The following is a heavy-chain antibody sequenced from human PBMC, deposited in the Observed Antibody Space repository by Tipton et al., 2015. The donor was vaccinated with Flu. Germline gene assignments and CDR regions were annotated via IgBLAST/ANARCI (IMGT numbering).Heavy chain of an antibody. J-gene: IGHJ4*02. CDR3: ANLCGSGYFDY. D-gene: IGHD3-10*01. Sequence: GSLRLSCAASGFTFRTYWMTWVRQAPGKGLEWVANIKQDGSEKYYVDSVKGRFTISRDNAKNSLYLQMNSLRAEDTAVYYCANLCGSGYFDYWGQGALVTVSS. CDR1: GFTFRTYW. CDR2: IKQDGSEK. V-gene: IGHV3-7*01.